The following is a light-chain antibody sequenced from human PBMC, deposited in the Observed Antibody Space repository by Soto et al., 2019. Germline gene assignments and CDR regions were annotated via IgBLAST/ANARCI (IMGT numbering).Light chain of an antibody. J-gene: IGKJ2*01. CDR1: QRVSRSY. CDR2: GAS. Sequence: EIVLTQSPGTVSLSPGERATLSCRASQRVSRSYLAWYQLKPGQAPRLLIYGASSRATGIPDRFSGSGSGTDFTISISRLEPEDFAVYYCQQYGSSTYTFGQGTKLELK. V-gene: IGKV3-20*01. CDR3: QQYGSSTYT.